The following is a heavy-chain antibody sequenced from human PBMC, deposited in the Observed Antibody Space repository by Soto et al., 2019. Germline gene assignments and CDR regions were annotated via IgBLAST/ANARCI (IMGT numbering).Heavy chain of an antibody. V-gene: IGHV4-31*11. J-gene: IGHJ4*02. CDR2: IYYSGSA. Sequence: PSETLSLTFAVSGFSISSGGYYWSWVRQHPGKGLEWIGYIYYSGSAYYNPSLKSRVSLSVDTSKNQFSLKLSSVTAADAAVYYCARTLKPESSLHXWGPGTLVTVSX. D-gene: IGHD2-2*01. CDR3: ARTLKPESSLHX. CDR1: GFSISSGGYY.